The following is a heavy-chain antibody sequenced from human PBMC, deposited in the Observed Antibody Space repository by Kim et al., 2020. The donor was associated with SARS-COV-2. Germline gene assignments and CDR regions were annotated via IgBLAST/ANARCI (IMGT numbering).Heavy chain of an antibody. CDR1: GFTFSIYS. V-gene: IGHV3-48*02. Sequence: GGSLRLSCAASGFTFSIYSIDWVRRAPGKGLEWIIYISITSRNIYYADSVKGRFTVSRDNAENSVYLQMDSLTDEDTAIYYCARVGPSRYTVDYWGQGTPVTVSS. CDR2: ISITSRNI. CDR3: ARVGPSRYTVDY. J-gene: IGHJ4*02. D-gene: IGHD2-2*02.